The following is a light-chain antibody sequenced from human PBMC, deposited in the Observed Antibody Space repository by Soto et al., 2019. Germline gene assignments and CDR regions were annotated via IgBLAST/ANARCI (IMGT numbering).Light chain of an antibody. CDR2: GAS. CDR3: QQYGSSPRT. V-gene: IGKV3-20*01. CDR1: QSVSNSY. J-gene: IGKJ1*01. Sequence: EVLLTQSPCTLSLSPGESATLSCRASQSVSNSYLAWYQQKPGQAPRLVIYGASSRATGIPDRFSGSGSGTDFTLTISRLEPEDFEVYYCQQYGSSPRTFGQGTKVDIK.